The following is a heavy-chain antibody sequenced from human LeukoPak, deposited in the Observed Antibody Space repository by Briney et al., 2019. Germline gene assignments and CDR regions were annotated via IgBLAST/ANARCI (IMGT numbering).Heavy chain of an antibody. CDR3: ASFPPRFDY. CDR1: GGSFSGYY. V-gene: IGHV4-34*01. Sequence: SETLSLTCAVYGGSFSGYYWSWIRQPPGKGLEWIGEINHSGSTNYNPSLKSRVTIPVDTSKNQFSLKLSSVTAADTAVYYCASFPPRFDYWGQGTLVTVSS. J-gene: IGHJ4*02. CDR2: INHSGST. D-gene: IGHD3-16*01.